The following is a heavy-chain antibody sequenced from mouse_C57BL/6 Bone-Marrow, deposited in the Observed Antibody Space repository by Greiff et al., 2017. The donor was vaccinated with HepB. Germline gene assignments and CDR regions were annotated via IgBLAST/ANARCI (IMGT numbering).Heavy chain of an antibody. V-gene: IGHV1-50*01. Sequence: VQLQQPGAELVKPGASVKLSCKASGYTFTSYWMQWVKQRPGQGLEWIGEIDPSDSYTNYNQKFKGKATLTVDTSSSTAYMQLSSLTSEDSAVYYCAGEGPYYYGSSWFAYWGQGTLVTVSA. J-gene: IGHJ3*01. D-gene: IGHD1-1*01. CDR3: AGEGPYYYGSSWFAY. CDR2: IDPSDSYT. CDR1: GYTFTSYW.